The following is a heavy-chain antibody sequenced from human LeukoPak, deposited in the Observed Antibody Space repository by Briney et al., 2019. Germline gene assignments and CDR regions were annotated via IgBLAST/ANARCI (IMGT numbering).Heavy chain of an antibody. CDR3: ASVLAGIAVAGSFDP. Sequence: GASVKVSCKASGYTFSGYYIHWVRQAPGQGLEWMGRIIPILGIANYAQKFQGRVTITADKSTSTAYMELSSLRSEDTAVYYCASVLAGIAVAGSFDPWGQGTLVTVSP. V-gene: IGHV1-69*02. CDR1: GYTFSGYY. CDR2: IIPILGIA. J-gene: IGHJ5*02. D-gene: IGHD6-19*01.